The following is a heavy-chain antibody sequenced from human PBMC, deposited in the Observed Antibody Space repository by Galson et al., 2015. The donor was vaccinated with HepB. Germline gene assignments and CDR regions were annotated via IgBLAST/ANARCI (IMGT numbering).Heavy chain of an antibody. CDR1: GYTFPSSG. D-gene: IGHD3-10*01. CDR2: ITLYNDAP. V-gene: IGHV1-18*04. CDR3: ARGGLWFGEDYYYYGMAV. Sequence: SVKVSCEASGYTFPSSGINWVRQAPGPGVDRMSRITLYNDAPAHAEKFHGRLTLTTDTSTNTAYMELISLRTDDTAVYYCARGGLWFGEDYYYYGMAVWGPGTAVTVSS. J-gene: IGHJ6*02.